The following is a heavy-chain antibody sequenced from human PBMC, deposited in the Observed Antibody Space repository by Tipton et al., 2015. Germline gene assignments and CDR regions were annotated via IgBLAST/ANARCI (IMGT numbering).Heavy chain of an antibody. J-gene: IGHJ4*02. V-gene: IGHV4-31*03. D-gene: IGHD5-12*01. Sequence: TLSLTCTVSGGSISSGDDYWTWIRQHPGKGLEWIGNVYSSGSTCYNPSLKSRVTISADTSKNQFSLKLSSVTAADTAVYYCASTAGVVATLDYWGQGTLVTVSS. CDR3: ASTAGVVATLDY. CDR2: VYSSGST. CDR1: GGSISSGDDY.